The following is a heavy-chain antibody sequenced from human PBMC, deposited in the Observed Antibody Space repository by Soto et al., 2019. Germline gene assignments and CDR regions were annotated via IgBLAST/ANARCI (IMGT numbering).Heavy chain of an antibody. CDR3: ARDQVTIFGVDNWFDP. D-gene: IGHD3-3*01. CDR2: IKQDGSEK. J-gene: IGHJ5*02. Sequence: GGSLRLSCAASGFTFSSYWMSWVRQAPGKGLEWVANIKQDGSEKYYVDSVKGRFTISRDNAKNSLYLQMNSLRAEDTAVYYCARDQVTIFGVDNWFDPWGQGTLVTVSS. CDR1: GFTFSSYW. V-gene: IGHV3-7*01.